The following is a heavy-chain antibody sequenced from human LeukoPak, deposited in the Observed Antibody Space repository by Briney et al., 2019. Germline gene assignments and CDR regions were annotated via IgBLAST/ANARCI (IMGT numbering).Heavy chain of an antibody. V-gene: IGHV1-18*01. Sequence: ASVRLSCKASGYTFTSYGISWVRQAPGQGLEWMGWIRAYTGNTNYAQKLQGRVTMTTDTSTSTAYMELRSLRSDDTAVYYCARVEGSSSFDYWGQGTLVTVSS. CDR1: GYTFTSYG. J-gene: IGHJ4*02. CDR3: ARVEGSSSFDY. D-gene: IGHD6-6*01. CDR2: IRAYTGNT.